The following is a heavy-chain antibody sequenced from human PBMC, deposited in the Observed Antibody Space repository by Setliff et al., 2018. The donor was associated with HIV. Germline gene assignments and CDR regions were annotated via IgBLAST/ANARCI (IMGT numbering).Heavy chain of an antibody. CDR3: ARRMWQQDSKFMYYFDY. V-gene: IGHV5-51*01. Sequence: GESLKISCQGSGYRFTNYWIAWVRQVPGKGLEWMGRFYPGDSDFRYSPSFQGQVTISADKSISTAYLQWSSLKASDTAMYYCARRMWQQDSKFMYYFDYWGQGTLVTVSS. D-gene: IGHD6-13*01. CDR2: FYPGDSDF. CDR1: GYRFTNYW. J-gene: IGHJ4*02.